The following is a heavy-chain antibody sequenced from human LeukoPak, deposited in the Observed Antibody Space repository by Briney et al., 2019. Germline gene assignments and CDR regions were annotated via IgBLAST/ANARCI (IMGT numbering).Heavy chain of an antibody. D-gene: IGHD6-6*01. CDR2: ISSSSYI. Sequence: PGGSLRLSCAASGFTFDDYGMSWVRQAPGKGLEWVSSISSSSYIYYADSVKGRFTISRDNAKNSLYLQMNSLRAEDTAVYYCARAGGGQLAFDYWGQGTLVTVSS. CDR3: ARAGGGQLAFDY. CDR1: GFTFDDYG. V-gene: IGHV3-69-1*01. J-gene: IGHJ4*02.